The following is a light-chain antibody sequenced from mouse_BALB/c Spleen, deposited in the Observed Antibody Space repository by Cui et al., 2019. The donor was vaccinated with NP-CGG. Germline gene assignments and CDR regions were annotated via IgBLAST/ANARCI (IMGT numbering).Light chain of an antibody. Sequence: QAVVIQESVLTTSLGETVTLTCRSSTGAVTTNNYANWVQEKPDHLFTGLIGGTNNRAPGVPARFSGSLIGDKAALTITGAQTEDEAIYFCALWYSNHWVFGGGTKLTVL. CDR1: TGAVTTNNY. V-gene: IGLV1*01. CDR2: GTN. CDR3: ALWYSNHWV. J-gene: IGLJ1*01.